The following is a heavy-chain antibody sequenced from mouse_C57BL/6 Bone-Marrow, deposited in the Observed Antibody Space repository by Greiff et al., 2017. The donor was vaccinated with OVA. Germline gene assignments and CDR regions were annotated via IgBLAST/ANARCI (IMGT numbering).Heavy chain of an antibody. CDR3: ASLNWDVGMDY. V-gene: IGHV7-3*01. Sequence: EVQGVESGGGLVQPGGSLSLSCAASGFTFTDYYMSWVRQPPGKALEWLGFIRNKANGYTTEYSASVKGRFTISRDNSQSILYLQMNALRAEDSATYYGASLNWDVGMDYWGQGTSVTVSS. D-gene: IGHD4-1*02. J-gene: IGHJ4*01. CDR2: IRNKANGYTT. CDR1: GFTFTDYY.